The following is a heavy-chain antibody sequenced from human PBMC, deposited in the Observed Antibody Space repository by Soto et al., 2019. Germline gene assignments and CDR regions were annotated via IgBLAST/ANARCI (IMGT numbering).Heavy chain of an antibody. CDR3: VSGSFPNWFDP. D-gene: IGHD3-10*01. Sequence: VSGPTLVNPTQTLTLTCTFSGFSFRTSGAGVGWIRQPPGMALEWLALIYWNDDKRYNASLKSRLTITRDPSKNQVVLTMANMDPVDTATYYCVSGSFPNWFDPSGPGIHVSVSS. CDR1: GFSFRTSGAG. J-gene: IGHJ5*02. CDR2: IYWNDDK. V-gene: IGHV2-5*01.